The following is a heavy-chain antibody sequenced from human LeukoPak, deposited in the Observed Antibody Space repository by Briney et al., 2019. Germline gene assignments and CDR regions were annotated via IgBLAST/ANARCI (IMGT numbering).Heavy chain of an antibody. D-gene: IGHD3-22*01. J-gene: IGHJ4*02. CDR2: FGTRSTSV. CDR3: AREVSEGFDF. Sequence: WGSLRLSCAASGFTVSSNYMSWVRQAPGKGLEWVSSFGTRSTSVYHAGSVKGRFAISRDNAKNSLYLQMNSLRAEDTALYYCAREVSEGFDFWGQGTLVTVSS. CDR1: GFTVSSNY. V-gene: IGHV3-21*01.